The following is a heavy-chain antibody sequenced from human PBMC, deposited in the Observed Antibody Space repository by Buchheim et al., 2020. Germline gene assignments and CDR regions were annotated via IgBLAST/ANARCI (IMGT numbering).Heavy chain of an antibody. D-gene: IGHD6-6*01. CDR1: GYSFTNYD. J-gene: IGHJ6*02. Sequence: QVQLVQSGPEVKTPGASMRLSCKTSGYSFTNYDISWVRQAPGQGLEWMGWINPNSGGTNYAQKFQGWVTMTRDTSISTAYMELSRLRSDDTAVYYCARDREPYSSFRMDVWGQGTT. CDR2: INPNSGGT. CDR3: ARDREPYSSFRMDV. V-gene: IGHV1-2*04.